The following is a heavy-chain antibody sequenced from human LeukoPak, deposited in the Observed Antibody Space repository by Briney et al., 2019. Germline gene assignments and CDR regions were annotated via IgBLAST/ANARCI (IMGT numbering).Heavy chain of an antibody. Sequence: ASVKVSCKASGYTFTSYGISWVRQAPGQGLEWMGWISAYNGNTNYAQKLQGRVTMTTDTFTSTAYMELRSLRSDDTAVYYCARGTHWELNAHLDYWGQGTLVTVSS. J-gene: IGHJ4*02. CDR1: GYTFTSYG. D-gene: IGHD1-26*01. CDR2: ISAYNGNT. CDR3: ARGTHWELNAHLDY. V-gene: IGHV1-18*01.